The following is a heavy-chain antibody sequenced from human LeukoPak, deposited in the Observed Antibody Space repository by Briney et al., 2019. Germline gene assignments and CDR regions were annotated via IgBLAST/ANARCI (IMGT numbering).Heavy chain of an antibody. J-gene: IGHJ4*02. D-gene: IGHD3/OR15-3a*01. CDR1: QFTFTSYA. Sequence: GGSLRLSCAASQFTFTSYAMSWVRQAPGRGLEWVSSIGDSGVPTYYADSVKGRFTISRDNSQNTLYLQMNSLRADDTAVYYCARVATWTYFDSWGQGTLVTVSS. CDR2: IGDSGVPT. V-gene: IGHV3-23*01. CDR3: ARVATWTYFDS.